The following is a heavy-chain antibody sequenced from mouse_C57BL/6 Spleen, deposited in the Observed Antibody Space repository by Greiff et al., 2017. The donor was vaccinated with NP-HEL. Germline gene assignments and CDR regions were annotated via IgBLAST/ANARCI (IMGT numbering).Heavy chain of an antibody. CDR3: ARILRGDY. D-gene: IGHD1-1*01. Sequence: VQLQQSGTELVKPGASVKLSCKASGYTFTSYWMHWVKQRPGQGLEWIGNINPSNGGTNYNEKFKRKATLTVDKYSSKAYMQLSSLTSEDSAVYDCARILRGDYWGQGTSVTVSA. J-gene: IGHJ4*01. CDR2: INPSNGGT. V-gene: IGHV1-53*01. CDR1: GYTFTSYW.